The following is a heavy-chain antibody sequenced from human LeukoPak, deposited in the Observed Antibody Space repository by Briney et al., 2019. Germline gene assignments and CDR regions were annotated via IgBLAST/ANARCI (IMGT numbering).Heavy chain of an antibody. J-gene: IGHJ4*02. CDR2: IHTSGSS. CDR3: AKDRGMKPFNIAAAGTIVDY. V-gene: IGHV4-4*07. CDR1: GGSISTYY. Sequence: SETLSLTCSVSGGSISTYYWSWIRQPAGKGLEWIGRIHTSGSSNYNPSLKSRVTMSLDTSKSQFSLKLTSVTAADTAVYYCAKDRGMKPFNIAAAGTIVDYWGQGTLVTVSS. D-gene: IGHD6-13*01.